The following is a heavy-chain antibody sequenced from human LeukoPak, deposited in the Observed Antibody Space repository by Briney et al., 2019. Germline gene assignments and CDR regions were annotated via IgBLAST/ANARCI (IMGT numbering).Heavy chain of an antibody. CDR2: INPNSGGT. CDR1: GYTFTGYY. Sequence: ASVKVSCKASGYTFTGYYMYWVRQAPGQGLEWMGWINPNSGGTNYAQKFQGRVTTTRDTSISTAYMELSRLRSDDTAVYYCAFDILTGYTDWGQGTLVTVSS. CDR3: AFDILTGYTD. D-gene: IGHD3-9*01. J-gene: IGHJ4*02. V-gene: IGHV1-2*02.